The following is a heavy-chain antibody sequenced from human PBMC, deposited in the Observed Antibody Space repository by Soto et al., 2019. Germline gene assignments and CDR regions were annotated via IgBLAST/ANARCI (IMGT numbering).Heavy chain of an antibody. D-gene: IGHD2-21*01. J-gene: IGHJ5*02. CDR3: TRDQAYSSAA. CDR1: GFSFSEYS. CDR2: ISGDTATT. V-gene: IGHV3-23*01. Sequence: PGGSLRLSCAASGFSFSEYSMTWVRQAPGKGLQWVSAISGDTATTHYADSVKGRFTISRDNAKNTVYLQMNSLRVEDSAVYYCTRDQAYSSAAWGQGTPVTVSS.